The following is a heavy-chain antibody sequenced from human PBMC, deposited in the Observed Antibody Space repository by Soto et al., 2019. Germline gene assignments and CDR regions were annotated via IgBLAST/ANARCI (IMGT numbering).Heavy chain of an antibody. Sequence: QVQLVQSGAEVKKPGASVKVSCKASGYTFTDYGISWVRQAPGQGLEWMGWISAYNGHTKYGQKLQGRLTMTTDTSTSTHSMELRRLRSDDTAVYYCARAQAFCSSTTCPNWLDPWGQGTLVTVSS. J-gene: IGHJ5*02. V-gene: IGHV1-18*01. CDR2: ISAYNGHT. CDR3: ARAQAFCSSTTCPNWLDP. D-gene: IGHD2-2*01. CDR1: GYTFTDYG.